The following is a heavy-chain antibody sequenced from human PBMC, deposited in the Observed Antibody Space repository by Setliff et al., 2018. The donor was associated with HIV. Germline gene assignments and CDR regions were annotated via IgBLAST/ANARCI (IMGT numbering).Heavy chain of an antibody. CDR1: GYSFINYG. CDR3: ASSWSRIRYYGMDV. CDR2: INAGNGNI. V-gene: IGHV1-3*01. D-gene: IGHD6-13*01. Sequence: GASVKVSCKASGYSFINYGISWVRQAPGQSLEWMGWINAGNGNIRYSQKFQGRVTLTRDTSASTVYLDLSNLRSDDTAVYYCASSWSRIRYYGMDVWGQGTTVTVSS. J-gene: IGHJ6*02.